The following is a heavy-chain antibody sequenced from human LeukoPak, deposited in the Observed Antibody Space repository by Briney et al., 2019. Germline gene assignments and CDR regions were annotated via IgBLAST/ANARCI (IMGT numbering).Heavy chain of an antibody. CDR1: GGSISSGGYY. D-gene: IGHD2-8*01. V-gene: IGHV4-31*03. CDR2: IYYSGST. Sequence: SETLSLTCTVSGGSISSGGYYWSWIRQHPGKGLEWIGYIYYSGSTYYNPSLKSRVTISVDTSKNQFSLKLSSVTAADTAVYYCAREGCTNGVCWSNWFDPWGQGTLVTVSS. CDR3: AREGCTNGVCWSNWFDP. J-gene: IGHJ5*02.